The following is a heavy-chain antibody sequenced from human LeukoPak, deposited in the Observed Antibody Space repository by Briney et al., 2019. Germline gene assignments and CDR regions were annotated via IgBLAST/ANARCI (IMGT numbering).Heavy chain of an antibody. CDR1: GASISSHY. CDR2: LSTTGAT. J-gene: IGHJ4*02. D-gene: IGHD5-24*01. V-gene: IGHV4-4*07. Sequence: PSETLSLTCTVSGASISSHYWSWIRQPAGKGLEWMGRLSTTGATNYSPSLRSRVTLSRDTSRNQFSLKLNSVTAADTAIYYCAREADMARPFDYWGQGTLVTVSS. CDR3: AREADMARPFDY.